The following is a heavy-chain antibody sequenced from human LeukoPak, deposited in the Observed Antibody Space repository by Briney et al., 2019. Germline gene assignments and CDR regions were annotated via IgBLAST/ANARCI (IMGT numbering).Heavy chain of an antibody. D-gene: IGHD6-13*01. CDR3: ARGRDGTDY. Sequence: ASVKVSCKASGYTFTDYYMHWVRQAPGQGLEWMGWMNPNSGNTGYAQKFQGRVTMTRNTSISTAYMELSSLRSEDTAVYYCARGRDGTDYWGQGTLVTVSS. J-gene: IGHJ4*02. V-gene: IGHV1-8*02. CDR2: MNPNSGNT. CDR1: GYTFTDYY.